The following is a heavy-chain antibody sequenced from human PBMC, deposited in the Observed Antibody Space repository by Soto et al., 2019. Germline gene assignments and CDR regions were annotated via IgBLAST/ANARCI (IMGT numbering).Heavy chain of an antibody. CDR1: GFTFSGFA. D-gene: IGHD3-10*01. CDR2: ISGSGAST. J-gene: IGHJ6*03. CDR3: AKGRWFGEEGIGYYMDV. Sequence: PGGSLRLSCAASGFTFSGFAMSWVRQAPGKGLEWVSAISGSGASTYYADSVKGRFTISRDNSKNTLYLQMNSLRAEDTAVYYCAKGRWFGEEGIGYYMDVWGKGTTVTVSS. V-gene: IGHV3-23*01.